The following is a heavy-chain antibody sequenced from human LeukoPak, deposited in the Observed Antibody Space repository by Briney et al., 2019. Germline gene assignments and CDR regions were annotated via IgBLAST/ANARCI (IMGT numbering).Heavy chain of an antibody. D-gene: IGHD6-19*01. CDR2: IISTGGST. CDR1: GFTFSSCA. V-gene: IGHV3-23*01. CDR3: AKGYSSGWRTYFDY. Sequence: GGSLRLSCAASGFTFSSCAMSWVRQAPGKGLEWVSGIISTGGSTYYADSVKGRFTISRDNSKGTLSLQMDSLRAEDTAVYYCAKGYSSGWRTYFDYWGQGTLVTVSS. J-gene: IGHJ4*02.